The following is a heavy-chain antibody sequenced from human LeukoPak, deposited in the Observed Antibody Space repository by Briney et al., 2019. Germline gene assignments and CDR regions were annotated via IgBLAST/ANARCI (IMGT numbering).Heavy chain of an antibody. V-gene: IGHV1-2*02. CDR1: GYTFTGYY. J-gene: IGHJ6*03. CDR2: INPNSGGT. D-gene: IGHD6-13*01. CDR3: ARGSSSWYYMDV. Sequence: ASVKVSCKASGYTFTGYYMHWVRQAPGQGLEWMGWINPNSGGTNYAQKFQGRVTMTRDTSISTVYMDLSRLRSDDTAVYYCARGSSSWYYMDVWGKGTTVTVSS.